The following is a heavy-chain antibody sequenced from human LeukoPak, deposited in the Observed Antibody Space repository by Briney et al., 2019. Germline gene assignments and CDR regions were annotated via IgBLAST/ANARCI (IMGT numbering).Heavy chain of an antibody. D-gene: IGHD6-6*01. CDR2: IIPILGIA. CDR1: GYTFTGYY. J-gene: IGHJ4*02. CDR3: EADSSSSSY. V-gene: IGHV1-69*02. Sequence: SVKVSCKASGYTFTGYYMHWVRQAPGQGLEWMGRIIPILGIANYAQKFQGRVTITADKSTSTAYMELSSLGSEDTAVYYCEADSSSSSYWGQGTLVTVSS.